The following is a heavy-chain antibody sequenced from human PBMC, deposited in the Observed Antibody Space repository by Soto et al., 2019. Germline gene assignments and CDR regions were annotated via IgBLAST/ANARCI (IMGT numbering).Heavy chain of an antibody. CDR2: IYSGGST. J-gene: IGHJ4*02. D-gene: IGHD3-10*01. Sequence: EVQLVESGGGLVQPGGSLRLSCAASGITVSSNYMSWVRQAPGKGLEWVSVIYSGGSTYYADSVKGRFTISRDNSKNTLYLQMNGLRAEDTAVYYCARDFYYYGSGTMGGYFDYWGQGTLVTVSS. V-gene: IGHV3-66*01. CDR3: ARDFYYYGSGTMGGYFDY. CDR1: GITVSSNY.